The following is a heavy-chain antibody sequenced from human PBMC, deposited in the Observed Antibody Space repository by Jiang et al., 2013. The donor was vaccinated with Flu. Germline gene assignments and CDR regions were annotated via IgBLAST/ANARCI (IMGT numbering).Heavy chain of an antibody. Sequence: GLEWMGIINPSGGSTSYAQKFQGRVTMTRDTSTSTVYMELSSLRSEDTAVYYCASSVTDPYYYFDYWGQGTLVTVSS. CDR2: INPSGGST. V-gene: IGHV1-46*01. CDR3: ASSVTDPYYYFDY. D-gene: IGHD2-21*01. J-gene: IGHJ4*02.